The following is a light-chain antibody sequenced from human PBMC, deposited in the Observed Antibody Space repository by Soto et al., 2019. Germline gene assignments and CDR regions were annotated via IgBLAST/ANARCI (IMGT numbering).Light chain of an antibody. J-gene: IGKJ1*01. V-gene: IGKV1-39*01. CDR1: QSISSY. CDR3: QQSYSTPPWT. Sequence: DIQMTQSPSSLSVSVGDRVTITCRASQSISSYLNWYQQKPGKAPKLLIYAASSLQSGVPSRLSGSGSGTDFTLTISSLQPEDFATYYCQQSYSTPPWTFGQGTMVDI. CDR2: AAS.